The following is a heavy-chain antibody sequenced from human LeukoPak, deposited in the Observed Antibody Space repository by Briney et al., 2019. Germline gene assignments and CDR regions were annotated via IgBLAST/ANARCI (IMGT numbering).Heavy chain of an antibody. D-gene: IGHD2-15*01. CDR1: GFTFSSSW. CDR2: IKPDGSEK. CDR3: ARGAAVAAAVFDY. V-gene: IGHV3-7*01. J-gene: IGHJ4*02. Sequence: PGGSLRLSCAPSGFTFSSSWMAWVRQAPGQGLERVASIKPDGSEKYYVDSVKGRFIISRDNAKNSLHLQMNSLRAEDTAVYYCARGAAVAAAVFDYWGQGILATVSS.